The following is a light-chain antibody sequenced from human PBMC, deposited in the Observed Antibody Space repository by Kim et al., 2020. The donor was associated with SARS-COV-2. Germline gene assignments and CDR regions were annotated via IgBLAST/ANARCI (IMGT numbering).Light chain of an antibody. CDR2: KAS. J-gene: IGKJ1*01. Sequence: DIQMTQSPSTLSASVGDRVTITCRASQSVSSWLAWYQQKPGKAPKLLIYKASSLESGVPSRFSDSGSGTAFTLTISSLQPDDFATYYCQHYSSYSGAFGQGTKVDIK. CDR1: QSVSSW. V-gene: IGKV1-5*03. CDR3: QHYSSYSGA.